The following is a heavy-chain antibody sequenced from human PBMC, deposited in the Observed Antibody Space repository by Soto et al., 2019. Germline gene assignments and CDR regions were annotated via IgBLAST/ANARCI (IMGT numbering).Heavy chain of an antibody. V-gene: IGHV3-64*01. CDR3: ARRARPDFYYMDV. CDR2: ISSNGVGT. Sequence: GGSLRLSCAASGFTLSGYAMDWVRQAPGKGLEYVSGISSNGVGTYYANSVQGRFTISRDNSKNTVYLQMGSQRHEDMAVYYCARRARPDFYYMDVWGKGTTVTVSS. CDR1: GFTLSGYA. D-gene: IGHD6-6*01. J-gene: IGHJ6*03.